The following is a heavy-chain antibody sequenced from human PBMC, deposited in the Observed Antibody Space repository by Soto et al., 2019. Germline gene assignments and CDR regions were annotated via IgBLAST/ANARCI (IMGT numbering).Heavy chain of an antibody. CDR2: INAGNGNT. J-gene: IGHJ4*02. CDR3: ASSDLGYCSSTSCPLDY. V-gene: IGHV1-3*01. Sequence: ASVKVSCKASGYTFTSYAMHWVRQAPGQRLEWMGWINAGNGNTKYSQKFQGRVTITRDTSASTAYMELSSLRSEDTAVYYCASSDLGYCSSTSCPLDYWGQGTLVTVSS. D-gene: IGHD2-2*01. CDR1: GYTFTSYA.